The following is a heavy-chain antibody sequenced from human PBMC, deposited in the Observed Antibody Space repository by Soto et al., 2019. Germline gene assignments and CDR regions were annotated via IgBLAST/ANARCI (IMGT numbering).Heavy chain of an antibody. CDR2: ISTYNGNT. CDR3: ARIISSADDL. D-gene: IGHD6-6*01. CDR1: NYNITNYA. J-gene: IGHJ5*02. Sequence: ASANLSCKTSNYNITNYAITWARQAPGQGLEWVGWISTYNGNTKSAQNLQGRVTMTTDTSTATAYMDLRALRSDDTAIYYCARIISSADDLWGKGDMVNVSA. V-gene: IGHV1-18*01.